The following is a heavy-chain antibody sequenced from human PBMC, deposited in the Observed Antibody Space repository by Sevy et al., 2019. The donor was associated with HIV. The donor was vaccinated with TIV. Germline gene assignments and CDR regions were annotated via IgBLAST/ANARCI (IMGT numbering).Heavy chain of an antibody. CDR3: AKSAGYSSGHGGGASWFDP. D-gene: IGHD6-19*01. CDR2: ISWNSGSI. Sequence: GGSLRLSCAASGFTFDDYAMHWVRQAPGKGLEWVSGISWNSGSIGYADSVKGRFTISRDNAKNSLYLQMNSLRAEDTALYYCAKSAGYSSGHGGGASWFDPWGQGTLVTVSS. CDR1: GFTFDDYA. V-gene: IGHV3-9*01. J-gene: IGHJ5*02.